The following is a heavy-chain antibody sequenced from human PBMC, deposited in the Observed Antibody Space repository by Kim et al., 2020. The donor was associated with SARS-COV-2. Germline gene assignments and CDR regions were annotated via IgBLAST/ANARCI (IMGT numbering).Heavy chain of an antibody. J-gene: IGHJ6*02. CDR2: IYYSGST. V-gene: IGHV4-59*13. Sequence: SETLSLTCTVSGGSISSYYWSWIRQPPGKGLEWIGYIYYSGSTNYNPSLKSRVTISVDTSKNQFSLKLSSVTAADTAVYYCARGGVAAPYYYYYYGMDVWGQGTTVTVSS. D-gene: IGHD2-15*01. CDR3: ARGGVAAPYYYYYYGMDV. CDR1: GGSISSYY.